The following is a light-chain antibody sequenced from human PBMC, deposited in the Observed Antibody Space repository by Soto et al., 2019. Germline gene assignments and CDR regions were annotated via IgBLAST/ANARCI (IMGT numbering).Light chain of an antibody. CDR1: QSISTY. V-gene: IGKV1-39*01. CDR2: AAS. J-gene: IGKJ2*01. Sequence: DIQMTQSPSSLSASVRDRVTITCRASQSISTYLNWYQQKPGKAPKLLIYAASTLHSGVPSRFSGSGSGTDFTLTISSLQPEDFAAYYSQQSFTTPPTFGHGTRLAI. CDR3: QQSFTTPPT.